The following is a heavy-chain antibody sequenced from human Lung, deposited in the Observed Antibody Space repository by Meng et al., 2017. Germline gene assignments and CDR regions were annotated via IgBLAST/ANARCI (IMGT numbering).Heavy chain of an antibody. D-gene: IGHD4-11*01. Sequence: QVQLQQWGAGLLQASGTLSLTCVVYSGSFSDYYWRWIRQPPGKGLEWIGEINHSASTHYNPSLESRATISVDTSQNNFSLKMSSVTAADSAVYYCARGPTTMAHDFDYWGQGTLVTVSS. J-gene: IGHJ4*02. CDR2: INHSAST. CDR1: SGSFSDYY. V-gene: IGHV4-34*01. CDR3: ARGPTTMAHDFDY.